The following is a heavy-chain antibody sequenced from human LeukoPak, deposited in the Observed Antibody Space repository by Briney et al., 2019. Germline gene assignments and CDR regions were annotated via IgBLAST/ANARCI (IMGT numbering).Heavy chain of an antibody. CDR3: AKDVWFGELWWYLDL. J-gene: IGHJ2*01. CDR1: GFTFSSYA. D-gene: IGHD3-10*01. Sequence: GGSLRLSCAASGFTFSSYAMSWVRQAPGKGLEWVSAISGSGGSTYYADSVKGRFTISRDNSKNTLYLQMNSLRAEDTAVYYCAKDVWFGELWWYLDLWGRGTLVTVSS. V-gene: IGHV3-23*01. CDR2: ISGSGGST.